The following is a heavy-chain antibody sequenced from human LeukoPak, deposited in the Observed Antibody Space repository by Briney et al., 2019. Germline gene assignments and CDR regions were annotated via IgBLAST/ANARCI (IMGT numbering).Heavy chain of an antibody. J-gene: IGHJ4*02. CDR1: GGSISSYY. Sequence: SETLSLTCTVSGGSISSYYWSRIRQPPGKGLEWIGYIYYSGSTNYNPSLKSRVTISVDTSKNQFSLKLSSVTAADTAVYYCARVRLYTLDYWGQGTLVTVSS. V-gene: IGHV4-59*01. D-gene: IGHD3-16*02. CDR2: IYYSGST. CDR3: ARVRLYTLDY.